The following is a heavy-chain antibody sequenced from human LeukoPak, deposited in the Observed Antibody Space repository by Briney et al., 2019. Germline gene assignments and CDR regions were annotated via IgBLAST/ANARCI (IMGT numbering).Heavy chain of an antibody. CDR3: ARDQGSLTRSWYTGY. V-gene: IGHV1-2*06. J-gene: IGHJ4*02. CDR2: INPYSGDT. CDR1: GYTFTGYH. Sequence: ASVKVSCKASGYTFTGYHIHWVRQAPGQGLEWMGRINPYSGDTNFAQKFQGRVTMTRDTSITTAYVDLSNLTPDDTAVYFCARDQGSLTRSWYTGYWGQGTQVTVSS. D-gene: IGHD6-13*01.